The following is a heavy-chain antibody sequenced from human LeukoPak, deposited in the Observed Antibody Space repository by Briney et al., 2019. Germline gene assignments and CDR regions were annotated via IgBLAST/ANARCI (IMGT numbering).Heavy chain of an antibody. J-gene: IGHJ4*02. V-gene: IGHV3-30*02. CDR3: AKDGINENFDY. CDR2: IRYDGSNK. CDR1: GLTFSSYG. D-gene: IGHD1-1*01. Sequence: GGSLRLSCAASGLTFSSYGMHWVRQAPGKGLEWVAFIRYDGSNKYYADSVKGRFTISRDNSKNTLYLQMNSLRAEDTAVYYCAKDGINENFDYWGQGTLVTVSS.